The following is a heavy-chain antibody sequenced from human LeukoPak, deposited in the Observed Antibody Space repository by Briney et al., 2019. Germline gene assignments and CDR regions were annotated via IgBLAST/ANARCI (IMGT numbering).Heavy chain of an antibody. CDR1: GFTFSNAW. Sequence: GGSLRLSCAASGFTFSNAWMSWVRQAPGKGLEWVSSISSSSSYIYYADSVKGRFTISRDNAKNSLYLQMNSLRAEDTAVYYCAQSYYFDYWGQGTLVTVSS. V-gene: IGHV3-21*01. D-gene: IGHD3-10*01. CDR3: AQSYYFDY. J-gene: IGHJ4*02. CDR2: ISSSSSYI.